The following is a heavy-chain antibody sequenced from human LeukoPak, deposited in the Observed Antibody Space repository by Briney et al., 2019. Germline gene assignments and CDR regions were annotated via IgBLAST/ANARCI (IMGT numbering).Heavy chain of an antibody. Sequence: SETLSLTCTVSGGSISSHYWTWIRQPPGKGLEWIGYIYYSGSTNYNPSLKSRVTISVDTSKNQFSLKLSSVTAADAAVYYCARHGGGEDFDLWGRGTLVTVSS. D-gene: IGHD2-21*01. V-gene: IGHV4-59*08. J-gene: IGHJ2*01. CDR1: GGSISSHY. CDR2: IYYSGST. CDR3: ARHGGGEDFDL.